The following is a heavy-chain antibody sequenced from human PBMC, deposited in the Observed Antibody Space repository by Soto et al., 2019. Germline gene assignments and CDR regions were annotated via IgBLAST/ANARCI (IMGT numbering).Heavy chain of an antibody. V-gene: IGHV4-34*01. CDR1: GGSFSGYY. J-gene: IGHJ6*03. CDR2: INHSGST. CDR3: ARVGWVTTGYYYYMDV. D-gene: IGHD4-17*01. Sequence: QVQLQQWGAGLLKPSETLSLTCAVYGGSFSGYYWSWIRQPPGKGLVWIGEINHSGSTNYNPSLKGRVTISVDTSKNQFSLKLSSVTAADTAVYYCARVGWVTTGYYYYMDVWGKGTTVTVSS.